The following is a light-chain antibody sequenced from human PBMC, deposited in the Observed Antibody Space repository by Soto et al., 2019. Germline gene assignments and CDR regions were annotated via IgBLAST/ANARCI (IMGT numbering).Light chain of an antibody. CDR3: AAWDDSLNGL. J-gene: IGLJ2*01. CDR2: SNN. Sequence: QLVLTQPPSASGTPGQRVTISCSGSSSNIGSNTVNWYQQLPGTAPKLLIYSNNQRPSGVPDRFSGSKSGTSASLAISGLQSKDEADYYCAAWDDSLNGLFGGGTKLTVL. CDR1: SSNIGSNT. V-gene: IGLV1-44*01.